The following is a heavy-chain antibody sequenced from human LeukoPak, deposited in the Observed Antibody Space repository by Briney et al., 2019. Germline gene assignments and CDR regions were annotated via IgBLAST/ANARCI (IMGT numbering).Heavy chain of an antibody. Sequence: PSQTLSLTCAVSGGSIGSGDYSWSWIRQPPGKGLEWIGYIYHSGSTYYNPSLKSRVTISVDRSKNQFSLKLSSVTAADTAVYYCVRGGVGATTLWGWGQGTLVTVSS. D-gene: IGHD1-26*01. V-gene: IGHV4-30-2*01. CDR1: GGSIGSGDYS. CDR3: VRGGVGATTLWG. CDR2: IYHSGST. J-gene: IGHJ4*02.